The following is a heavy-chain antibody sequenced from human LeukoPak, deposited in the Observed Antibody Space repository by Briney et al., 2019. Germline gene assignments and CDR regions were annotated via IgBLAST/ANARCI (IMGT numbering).Heavy chain of an antibody. CDR1: GFTFSSYE. V-gene: IGHV3-48*03. CDR3: ARPVRGVIGYWFDS. D-gene: IGHD3-10*01. J-gene: IGHJ5*01. Sequence: GGSQRLSCAASGFTFSSYEMNWVRQAPGKGLEWVSYISSSGSTKYYADSVKGRFTISRDNAKNSLYLQMNSLRAEDTAIYYCARPVRGVIGYWFDSWGQGTLVTVSS. CDR2: ISSSGSTK.